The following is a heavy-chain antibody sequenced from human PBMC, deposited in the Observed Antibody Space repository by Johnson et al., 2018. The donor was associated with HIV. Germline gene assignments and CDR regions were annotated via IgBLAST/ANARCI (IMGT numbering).Heavy chain of an antibody. J-gene: IGHJ3*02. V-gene: IGHV3-7*03. D-gene: IGHD5-18*01. CDR1: GFTFSDYY. CDR2: ISYDGSEK. Sequence: VQLVESGGGFVKPGGSLRLPCAVSGFTFSDYYMSWIRQAPGKGLEWVAVISYDGSEKYDVDSVKGRFTISRDNAKNSLYLQMNSLRAEDTAVYYGAMPAIVQGGPDACDIWGQGAMVTVCS. CDR3: AMPAIVQGGPDACDI.